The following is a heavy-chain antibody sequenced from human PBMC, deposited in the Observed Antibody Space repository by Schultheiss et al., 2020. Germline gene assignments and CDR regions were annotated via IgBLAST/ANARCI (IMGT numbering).Heavy chain of an antibody. CDR2: ISYDASNK. V-gene: IGHV3-30*14. D-gene: IGHD2-2*01. CDR3: TTDRESRYCSSTSCPLYDY. Sequence: GGSLRLSCAASGFTFSSYAMSWVRQAPGKGLEWVAFISYDASNKKYADSVKGRFTISRDTSKNTIYLQMNSLKTEDTAVYYCTTDRESRYCSSTSCPLYDYWGQGTLVTVSS. J-gene: IGHJ4*02. CDR1: GFTFSSYA.